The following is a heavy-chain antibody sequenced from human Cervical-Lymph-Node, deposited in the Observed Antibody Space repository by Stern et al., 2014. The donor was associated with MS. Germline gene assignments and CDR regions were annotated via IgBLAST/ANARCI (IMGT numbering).Heavy chain of an antibody. CDR1: GHTLTQVS. D-gene: IGHD3-10*01. J-gene: IGHJ6*02. Sequence: VQLEESGAEVKKPGASVKVSCKVSGHTLTQVSIHWVRQSPEKGLEWMGGFESEPGETIYAQSFQGRVTMTEDTSTDTAFMELTSLRSDDSAVYYCVAPRKGLVVPVGNPGTYTYYFPLDVWGQGTTVTVSS. CDR2: FESEPGET. CDR3: VAPRKGLVVPVGNPGTYTYYFPLDV. V-gene: IGHV1-24*01.